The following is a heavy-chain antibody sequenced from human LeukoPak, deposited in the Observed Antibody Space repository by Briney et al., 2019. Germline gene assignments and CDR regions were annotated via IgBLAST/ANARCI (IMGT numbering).Heavy chain of an antibody. CDR1: GFTFSSYS. Sequence: GGSLRLSCAASGFTFSSYSMNWVRQAPGKGLEWVSSISSSSSYIYYADSVKGRFTISRDNAKNSLYLRMNSLRAEDTAVYYCASYKGSDYYEDYWGQGTLVTASS. V-gene: IGHV3-21*01. CDR2: ISSSSSYI. CDR3: ASYKGSDYYEDY. D-gene: IGHD3-22*01. J-gene: IGHJ4*02.